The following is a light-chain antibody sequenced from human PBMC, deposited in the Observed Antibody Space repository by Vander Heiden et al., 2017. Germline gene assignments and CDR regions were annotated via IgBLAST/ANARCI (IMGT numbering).Light chain of an antibody. CDR2: GNS. CDR3: QSYASSLSGSV. V-gene: IGLV1-40*01. J-gene: IGLJ2*01. Sequence: SVLTQPPSVSRAPGQRVTISCTGSSTNIGAGYDVPWYQQLPGKAPKLIIYGNSNRPSGVPDRFSGSKSGTSASLAITGLQAEDEADYYCQSYASSLSGSVFGGGTKLTVL. CDR1: STNIGAGYD.